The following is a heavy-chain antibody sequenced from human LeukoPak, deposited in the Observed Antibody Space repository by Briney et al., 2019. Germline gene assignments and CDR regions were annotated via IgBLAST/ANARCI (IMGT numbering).Heavy chain of an antibody. J-gene: IGHJ5*02. CDR3: ARPDSLTGAFDP. D-gene: IGHD4-11*01. CDR2: IYTSGST. Sequence: SETLSLTCTVSGGSISSYYWSWIRQPPGKGLEWIGYIYTSGSTNYNPSLKSRVTISVDTSKNQFSLKLSSVTAADTAVYYCARPDSLTGAFDPWGQETLVTVSS. V-gene: IGHV4-4*09. CDR1: GGSISSYY.